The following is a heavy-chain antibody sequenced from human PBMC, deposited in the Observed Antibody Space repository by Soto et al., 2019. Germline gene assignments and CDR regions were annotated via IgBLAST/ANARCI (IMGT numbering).Heavy chain of an antibody. V-gene: IGHV4-59*01. J-gene: IGHJ6*02. Sequence: SETLSLTCTVSGDSMTNNYWGWIRQPPGKGLEWVGYVYYSGATNSNPSLKRRVSMSPDPSRNQFSLKLTSVTAADTAVYYGARAMGDWGTYYYYYGMDVWGQGTMVTVSS. CDR2: VYYSGAT. CDR3: ARAMGDWGTYYYYYGMDV. CDR1: GDSMTNNY. D-gene: IGHD3-16*01.